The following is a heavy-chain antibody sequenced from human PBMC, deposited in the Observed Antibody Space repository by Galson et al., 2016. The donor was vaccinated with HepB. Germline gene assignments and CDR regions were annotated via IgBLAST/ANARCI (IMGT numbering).Heavy chain of an antibody. CDR2: GNPSTGST. CDR3: ARDRGSNSLKGYGMAG. J-gene: IGHJ6*02. CDR1: GYTFINYY. D-gene: IGHD3-10*01. Sequence: SVKVSCKASGYTFINYYMHWVRQAPGQGLEWMGIGNPSTGSTSYAQKFQDRVTVTRDTSTSTVYMELSSLRSEDTAVYYCARDRGSNSLKGYGMAGWGQGNTVTVSS. V-gene: IGHV1-46*01.